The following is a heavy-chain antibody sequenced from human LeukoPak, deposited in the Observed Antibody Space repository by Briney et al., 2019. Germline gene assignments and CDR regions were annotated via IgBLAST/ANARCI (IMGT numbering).Heavy chain of an antibody. Sequence: GGSLRLSCAASGFTFSSYAMSWVRQAPGKGLEWVSAISGSGGSTYYADSVKGRFTISRDNSKNTLYLQMNSLRAEDTAVYYCAKMPYYDFWGGYPYYFDYWGQGTLVTVSS. CDR1: GFTFSSYA. J-gene: IGHJ4*02. CDR3: AKMPYYDFWGGYPYYFDY. CDR2: ISGSGGST. D-gene: IGHD3-3*01. V-gene: IGHV3-23*01.